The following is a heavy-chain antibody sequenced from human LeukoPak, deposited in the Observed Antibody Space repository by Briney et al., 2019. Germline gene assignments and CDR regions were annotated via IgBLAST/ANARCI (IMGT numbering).Heavy chain of an antibody. CDR2: INPNSGGT. D-gene: IGHD3-22*01. CDR1: GYTFSDYY. Sequence: ASVKVSCKASGYTFSDYYMHWVRQAPGQGLEWMGWINPNSGGTNYAQKFQGRVTMTRNTSITTAYMGLSSLRSDDTAVYYCARGVPYSYDSRGFVRWLNYWGQGTLVTVSS. CDR3: ARGVPYSYDSRGFVRWLNY. J-gene: IGHJ4*02. V-gene: IGHV1-2*02.